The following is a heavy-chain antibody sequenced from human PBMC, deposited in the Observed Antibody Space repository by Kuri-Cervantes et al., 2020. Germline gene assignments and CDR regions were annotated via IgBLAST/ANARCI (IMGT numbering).Heavy chain of an antibody. Sequence: GESLKISCAASGFTFSSYAMSWVRQAPGKGLEWVADINQDGSEKVYVDSLKGRFTISRDNAKNSLYLQLNSLTAEDTAVYYCARLSTAVTGIWGQGTLVTVSS. CDR2: INQDGSEK. CDR1: GFTFSSYA. V-gene: IGHV3-7*01. J-gene: IGHJ4*02. D-gene: IGHD2-21*02. CDR3: ARLSTAVTGI.